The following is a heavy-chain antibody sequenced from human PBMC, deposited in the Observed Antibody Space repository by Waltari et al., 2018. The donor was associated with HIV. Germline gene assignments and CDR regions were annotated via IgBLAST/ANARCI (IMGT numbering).Heavy chain of an antibody. J-gene: IGHJ4*02. CDR3: ARAGLRFLEWLSDY. D-gene: IGHD3-3*01. CDR2: IYHRGST. Sequence: QVQLQESGPGLVKPSETLSLTCAVSGYSLSSGYYWGWLRQPPGKGLEWIGSIYHRGSTYYDPSLKSRVTISVDTSKNQFSLKLSSVTAADTAVYYCARAGLRFLEWLSDYWGQGTLVTVSS. V-gene: IGHV4-38-2*01. CDR1: GYSLSSGYY.